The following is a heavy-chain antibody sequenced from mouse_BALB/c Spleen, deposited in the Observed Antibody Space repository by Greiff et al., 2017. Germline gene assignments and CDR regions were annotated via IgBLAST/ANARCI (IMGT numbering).Heavy chain of an antibody. D-gene: IGHD1-1*01. CDR1: GFTFSSYA. CDR2: ISSGGSYT. V-gene: IGHV5-9-4*01. Sequence: EVQRVESGGGLVKPGGSLKLSCAASGFTFSSYAMSWVRQSPEKRLEWVAEISSGGSYTYYPDTVTGRFTISRDNAKNTLYLEMSSLRSEDTAMYYCAREGYGSAMDYWGQGTSVTVSS. CDR3: AREGYGSAMDY. J-gene: IGHJ4*01.